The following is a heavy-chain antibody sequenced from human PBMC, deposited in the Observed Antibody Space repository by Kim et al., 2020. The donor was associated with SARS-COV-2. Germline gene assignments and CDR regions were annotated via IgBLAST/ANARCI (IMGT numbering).Heavy chain of an antibody. CDR3: ARHGIAAAEYGMDV. J-gene: IGHJ6*02. D-gene: IGHD6-13*01. Sequence: SPSFQGHVTISADKSISTAYLQWSSLKASDTAMYYCARHGIAAAEYGMDVWGQGTTVTVSS. V-gene: IGHV5-10-1*01.